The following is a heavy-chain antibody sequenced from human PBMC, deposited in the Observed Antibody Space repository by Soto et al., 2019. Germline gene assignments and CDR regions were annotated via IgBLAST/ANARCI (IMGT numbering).Heavy chain of an antibody. V-gene: IGHV1-69*15. CDR3: ARSLTLTASGALDAFDS. CDR1: EGTFSKYA. J-gene: IGHJ3*02. Sequence: QVQLVQSGAEVKKPGSSVKVSCKGSEGTFSKYAITWVRQAPGQGLEWMGTIIPIFDTSTNAQKFQGRVTITADESRITAYMEVSSLTSEDTAVYYCARSLTLTASGALDAFDSWGQGTMVTVSS. D-gene: IGHD3-22*01. CDR2: IIPIFDTS.